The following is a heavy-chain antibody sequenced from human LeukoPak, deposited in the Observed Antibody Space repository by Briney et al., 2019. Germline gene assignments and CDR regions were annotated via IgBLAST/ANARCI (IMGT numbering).Heavy chain of an antibody. J-gene: IGHJ4*02. CDR2: IYTSGST. CDR3: ARSGYSSSWYGEPFDY. Sequence: PSETLSLTCTVSGGSISSYYWSWIRQPAGKGLEWIGRIYTSGSTNYNPSLKSRVTMSVDTSKNQFSLKLSSATAADTAVYYCARSGYSSSWYGEPFDYWGQGTLVTVSS. D-gene: IGHD6-13*01. V-gene: IGHV4-4*07. CDR1: GGSISSYY.